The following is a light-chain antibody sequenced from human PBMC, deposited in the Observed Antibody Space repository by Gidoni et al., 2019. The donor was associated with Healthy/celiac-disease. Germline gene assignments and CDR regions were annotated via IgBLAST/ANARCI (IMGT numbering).Light chain of an antibody. CDR1: QSVSSSY. CDR2: GAS. V-gene: IGKV3-20*01. Sequence: EIVFTQSPGTLSLSPGERATLSCRASQSVSSSYLAWYQQKPGQAPRLLIYGASSRATGIPDRFSGSGSGTDFTLTISRLEPEDFAVYYCQQYGSSQYTFXQXTKLEIK. J-gene: IGKJ2*01. CDR3: QQYGSSQYT.